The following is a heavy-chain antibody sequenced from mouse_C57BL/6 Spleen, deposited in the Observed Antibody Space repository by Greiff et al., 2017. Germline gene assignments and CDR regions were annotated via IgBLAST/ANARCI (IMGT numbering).Heavy chain of an antibody. CDR2: IDPSDSET. J-gene: IGHJ3*01. D-gene: IGHD1-1*01. Sequence: QVQLQQPGAELVRPGSSVKLSCKASGYTFTSYWMHWVQQRPIQGLEWIGNIDPSDSETHYNQKFKDKATLTVDKSSSTAYMQLSSLRSEDAAVYYCAEGGSRFAYWGQGTLVTVSA. CDR1: GYTFTSYW. CDR3: AEGGSRFAY. V-gene: IGHV1-52*01.